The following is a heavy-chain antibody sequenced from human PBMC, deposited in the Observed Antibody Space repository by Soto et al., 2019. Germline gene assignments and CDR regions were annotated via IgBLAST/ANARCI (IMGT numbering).Heavy chain of an antibody. D-gene: IGHD3-3*01. CDR2: IYYSGST. CDR3: ARAWSGRWSLKWFDP. J-gene: IGHJ5*02. Sequence: PSDTLSLTCTVSGGSISSGDYYWSWIRQPPGKGLEWIGYIYYSGSTYYNPSLKSRVTISVDTSKNQFSLKLSSVTAADTAVYYCARAWSGRWSLKWFDPWGQGTLVTVSS. CDR1: GGSISSGDYY. V-gene: IGHV4-30-4*02.